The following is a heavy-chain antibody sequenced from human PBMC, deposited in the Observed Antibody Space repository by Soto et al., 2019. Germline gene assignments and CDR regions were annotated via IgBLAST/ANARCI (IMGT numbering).Heavy chain of an antibody. Sequence: SETLSLTCTVSGGSISSYYWSWIRQPRGKGLEWIGYIYYSGSTNYNPSLKSRVTISVDTSKNQFSLKLSSVTAADTAVYYCARARRYSYVLDAFDIWGQGTMVTVSS. CDR3: ARARRYSYVLDAFDI. V-gene: IGHV4-59*01. CDR2: IYYSGST. J-gene: IGHJ3*02. D-gene: IGHD5-18*01. CDR1: GGSISSYY.